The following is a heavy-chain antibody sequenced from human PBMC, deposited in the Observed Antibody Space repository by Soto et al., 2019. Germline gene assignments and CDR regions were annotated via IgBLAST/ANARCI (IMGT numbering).Heavy chain of an antibody. D-gene: IGHD6-13*01. J-gene: IGHJ6*02. CDR2: ISGSGGST. CDR1: GFTFSSYA. CDR3: AKDRPNSYSSSWYSRKDYYYYGMDV. V-gene: IGHV3-23*01. Sequence: GGSLGLSCAASGFTFSSYAMSWVRQAPGKGLEWVSAISGSGGSTYYADSVKGRFTISRDNSKNTLYLQMNSLRAEDTAVYYCAKDRPNSYSSSWYSRKDYYYYGMDVWGQGTTVTVSS.